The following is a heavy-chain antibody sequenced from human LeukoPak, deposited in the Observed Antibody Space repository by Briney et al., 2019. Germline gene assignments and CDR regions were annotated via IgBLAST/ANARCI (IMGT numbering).Heavy chain of an antibody. Sequence: ASVKVSCKASGYTFTSYGISWVRQAPGRGLEWMGWISAYNGNTNYAQKLQGRVTMTTDTSTSTAYMELRSLRSDDTAVYYCARAQQLVPGLNYYYYGMDVRGQRTTVTVSS. D-gene: IGHD6-13*01. J-gene: IGHJ6*02. CDR3: ARAQQLVPGLNYYYYGMDV. V-gene: IGHV1-18*04. CDR2: ISAYNGNT. CDR1: GYTFTSYG.